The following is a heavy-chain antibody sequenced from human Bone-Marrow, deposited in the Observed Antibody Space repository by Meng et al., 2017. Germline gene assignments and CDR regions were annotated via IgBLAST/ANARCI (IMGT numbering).Heavy chain of an antibody. V-gene: IGHV3-11*04. CDR3: ARADSGKDAFDI. Sequence: GESLKISCAASGFTFSDYYMSWIRQAPGKGLEWVSYISSSGSTIYYADSVKGRFTISRDNAKNSLYLQMNSLRAEDTAVYYCARADSGKDAFDIWGQGTMVTVSS. CDR1: GFTFSDYY. CDR2: ISSSGSTI. J-gene: IGHJ3*02. D-gene: IGHD5-12*01.